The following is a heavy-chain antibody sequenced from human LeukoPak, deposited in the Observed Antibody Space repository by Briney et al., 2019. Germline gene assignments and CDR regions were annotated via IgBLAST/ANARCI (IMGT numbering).Heavy chain of an antibody. D-gene: IGHD5-18*01. Sequence: GGSLRLSCAASGFTFSSYAMHWVRQAPGKGLEWVAVISYDGSNKYYADSVKGRFTISRDNSKNTLYLQMNSLRAEDTAVYYCAREMDSYGSLYFDYWGQGTLVTVSS. J-gene: IGHJ4*02. CDR1: GFTFSSYA. CDR2: ISYDGSNK. V-gene: IGHV3-30-3*01. CDR3: AREMDSYGSLYFDY.